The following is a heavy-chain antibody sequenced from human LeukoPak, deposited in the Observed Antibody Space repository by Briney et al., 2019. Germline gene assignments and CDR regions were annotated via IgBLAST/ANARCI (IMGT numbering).Heavy chain of an antibody. D-gene: IGHD1-1*01. CDR2: MYYDGTT. CDR1: GGSISSNTYF. Sequence: SETLSLTCTVSGGSISSNTYFWGWVRQPPGRGLEWIGSMYYDGTTKYNPSLKSRLTVSVDTSKNQLSLKLSSVTAADTAVYFCARRADRGDVQRAFDIWGQGAMVTVSS. CDR3: ARRADRGDVQRAFDI. V-gene: IGHV4-39*01. J-gene: IGHJ3*02.